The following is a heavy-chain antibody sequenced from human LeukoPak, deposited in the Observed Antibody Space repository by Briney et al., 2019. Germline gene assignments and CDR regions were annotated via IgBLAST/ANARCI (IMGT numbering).Heavy chain of an antibody. Sequence: GGSLRLSCAGSGFTFSTYWMSWVRQAPGKGLEWVANIKNDGSETYYVDSVKGRFTVSRDNAKNSLYLQMNSLRAEDTAVYYCARDESTSSSWHKYYYMDVWGKGTTVTVSS. J-gene: IGHJ6*03. CDR2: IKNDGSET. CDR3: ARDESTSSSWHKYYYMDV. D-gene: IGHD6-13*01. V-gene: IGHV3-7*01. CDR1: GFTFSTYW.